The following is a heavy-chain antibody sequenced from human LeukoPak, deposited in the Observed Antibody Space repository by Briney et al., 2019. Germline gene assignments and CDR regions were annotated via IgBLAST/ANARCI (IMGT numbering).Heavy chain of an antibody. D-gene: IGHD3-10*01. CDR2: IIPILGIA. Sequence: SAKVSCKASGGTFSSYAISWVRQAPGQGLEWMGRIIPILGIANYAQKFQGRVTITADKSTSTAYMELSSLRSEDTAVYYCARDKGSGNYYYYGMDVWGQGTTVTVSS. V-gene: IGHV1-69*04. CDR1: GGTFSSYA. CDR3: ARDKGSGNYYYYGMDV. J-gene: IGHJ6*02.